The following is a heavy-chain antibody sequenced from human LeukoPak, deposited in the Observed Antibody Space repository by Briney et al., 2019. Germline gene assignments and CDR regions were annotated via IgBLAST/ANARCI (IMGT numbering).Heavy chain of an antibody. D-gene: IGHD4-17*01. CDR3: ARGALGYGADLFDI. CDR1: GYTFTGYY. J-gene: IGHJ3*02. Sequence: ASVKVSCKASGYTFTGYYFHWVRQAPGQGLEWMGWINPNTGGRGYAQKFQGRVTMTRDTSISAAYMELSSLRSDDTAVYYCARGALGYGADLFDIWGQGTMVTVSS. CDR2: INPNTGGR. V-gene: IGHV1-2*02.